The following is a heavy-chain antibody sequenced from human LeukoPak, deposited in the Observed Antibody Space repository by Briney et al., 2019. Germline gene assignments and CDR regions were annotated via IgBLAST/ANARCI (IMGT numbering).Heavy chain of an antibody. CDR3: ARSYSNHLFGMDV. Sequence: GESLKISCAASGFIVSSYYMTWVRQAPGKGLEWVSVIYSGGSTYYADSVKGRVAISRDNSKNTVFLQMNSVRAEDTAVYYCARSYSNHLFGMDVWGQGTTVTVSS. J-gene: IGHJ6*02. CDR1: GFIVSSYY. CDR2: IYSGGST. V-gene: IGHV3-66*01. D-gene: IGHD4-11*01.